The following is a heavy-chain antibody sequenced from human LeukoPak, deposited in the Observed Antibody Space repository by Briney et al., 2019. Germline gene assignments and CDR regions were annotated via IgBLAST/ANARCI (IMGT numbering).Heavy chain of an antibody. V-gene: IGHV3-30-3*01. D-gene: IGHD6-13*01. J-gene: IGHJ1*01. CDR3: ARDPPLITAAGSRYFQH. Sequence: GGSLRLSCAASGFTFSSYAMHWVRQAPGKGLEWAAVISYDGSNKYYADSVKGRFTISRDNSKNTLYLQMNSLRAEDTAVYYCARDPPLITAAGSRYFQHWGQGTLVTVSS. CDR1: GFTFSSYA. CDR2: ISYDGSNK.